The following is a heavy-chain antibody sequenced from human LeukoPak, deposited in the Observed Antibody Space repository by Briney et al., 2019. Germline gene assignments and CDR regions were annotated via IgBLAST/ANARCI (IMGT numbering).Heavy chain of an antibody. CDR2: IRYDGSNK. CDR3: AKARVYGDYLPDAFDI. J-gene: IGHJ3*02. CDR1: GFTFSNYG. Sequence: GGSLRLSCAASGFTFSNYGMHWVRQAPGKGLEWVAFIRYDGSNKYYADSVKGRFTISRDNSKNTLYLQMNSLRAEDTAVYYCAKARVYGDYLPDAFDIWGQGTMVTVSS. V-gene: IGHV3-30*02. D-gene: IGHD4-17*01.